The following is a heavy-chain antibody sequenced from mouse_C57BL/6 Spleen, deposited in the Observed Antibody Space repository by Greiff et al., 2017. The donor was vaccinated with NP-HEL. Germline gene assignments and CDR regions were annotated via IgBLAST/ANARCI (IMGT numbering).Heavy chain of an antibody. V-gene: IGHV2-6-1*01. CDR2: IWSDGST. Sequence: QVQLKESGPGLVAPSQSLSITCTVSGFSLTSYGVHWVRQPPGKGLEWLVVIWSDGSTTYNSALKSRLSISKDNSKSQVFLKMNSLQTDDTAMYYCARHEVLRRDYYAMDYWGQGTSVTVSS. J-gene: IGHJ4*01. D-gene: IGHD1-1*01. CDR1: GFSLTSYG. CDR3: ARHEVLRRDYYAMDY.